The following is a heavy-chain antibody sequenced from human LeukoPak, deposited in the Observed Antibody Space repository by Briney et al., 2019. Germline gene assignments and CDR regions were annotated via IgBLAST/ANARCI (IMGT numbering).Heavy chain of an antibody. CDR1: GFPFSTYW. V-gene: IGHV3-7*01. Sequence: PGGSLRLSCAASGFPFSTYWMSWVRQAPGKGLEWVATIKPDGSDKYYVDSVRGRFTISRDNAKNSLYLQMNSLRAEDTAVYYCAKDTGVLLSFGGRFDYWGQGTLVTVSS. D-gene: IGHD3-10*01. CDR2: IKPDGSDK. J-gene: IGHJ4*02. CDR3: AKDTGVLLSFGGRFDY.